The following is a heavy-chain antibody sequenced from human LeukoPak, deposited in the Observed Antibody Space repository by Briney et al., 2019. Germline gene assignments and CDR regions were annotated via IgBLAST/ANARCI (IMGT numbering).Heavy chain of an antibody. J-gene: IGHJ6*03. CDR2: IIPIFGTA. Sequence: SVKVSCKASGGTFSSYAISWVRQTPGQGLEWMGRIIPIFGTANYAQKFQGRVTITTDESTSTAYMELSSLRSEDTAVYYCARLTPYYYYMDVWGKGTTVTVSS. V-gene: IGHV1-69*05. CDR3: ARLTPYYYYMDV. CDR1: GGTFSSYA. D-gene: IGHD2-15*01.